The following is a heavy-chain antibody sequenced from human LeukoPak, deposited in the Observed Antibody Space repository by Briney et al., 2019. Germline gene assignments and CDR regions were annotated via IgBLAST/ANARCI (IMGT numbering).Heavy chain of an antibody. Sequence: ASVKVSCKASGYTFTGYYMHWVRQAPGQGPEWMGWINPNSGGTNYAQKFQGRVTMTRDTSISTAYMELSRLRSDDTAVYYCARVETYCGGDCYSHFDYWGQGTLVTVSS. V-gene: IGHV1-2*02. D-gene: IGHD2-21*02. CDR1: GYTFTGYY. CDR2: INPNSGGT. CDR3: ARVETYCGGDCYSHFDY. J-gene: IGHJ4*02.